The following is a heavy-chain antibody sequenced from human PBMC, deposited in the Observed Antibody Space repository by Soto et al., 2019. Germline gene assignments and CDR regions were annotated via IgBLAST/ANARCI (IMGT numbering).Heavy chain of an antibody. Sequence: PGGSLRLSCAASGFTFDDYAMHWVRQAPGKGLEWVSGISWNSGSIGYADSVKGRFTISRDNAKNSLYLQMNSLRAEDTALYYCAKDNVADIVLVPAAMVPYWYFDLWGRGTLVTVSS. D-gene: IGHD2-2*01. V-gene: IGHV3-9*01. J-gene: IGHJ2*01. CDR1: GFTFDDYA. CDR3: AKDNVADIVLVPAAMVPYWYFDL. CDR2: ISWNSGSI.